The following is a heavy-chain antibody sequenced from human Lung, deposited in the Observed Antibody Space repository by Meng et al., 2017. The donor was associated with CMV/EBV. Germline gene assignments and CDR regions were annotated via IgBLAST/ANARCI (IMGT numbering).Heavy chain of an antibody. CDR3: ARVGYSNAPAHYYYGLDV. D-gene: IGHD6-13*01. J-gene: IGHJ6*02. CDR1: RFTFNDFE. Sequence: GSLRLSCVVSRFTFNDFEMSWVRQAPGKGPEWVSYISSSGYTIYYADSVKGRFTISRDNAKNSLHLQMNNLRAEDTAVYYCARVGYSNAPAHYYYGLDVWGQGXTVTVSS. CDR2: ISSSGYTI. V-gene: IGHV3-48*03.